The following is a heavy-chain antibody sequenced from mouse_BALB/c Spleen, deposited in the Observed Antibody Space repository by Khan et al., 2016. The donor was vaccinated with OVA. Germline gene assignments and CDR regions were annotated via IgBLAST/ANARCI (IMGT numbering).Heavy chain of an antibody. J-gene: IGHJ4*01. V-gene: IGHV2-3*01. CDR1: GFSLSNYG. CDR2: TWGDGST. Sequence: QVQLQQSGPGLVAPSQSLSITCTVSGFSLSNYGVSWVRQPPGKGLEWLGVTWGDGSTNYHSALISRLIITKDNSKRPVFLKLNSLQTDDTATYYCAKFTPEYYSMDYWGQGTSVTVSS. D-gene: IGHD1-1*01. CDR3: AKFTPEYYSMDY.